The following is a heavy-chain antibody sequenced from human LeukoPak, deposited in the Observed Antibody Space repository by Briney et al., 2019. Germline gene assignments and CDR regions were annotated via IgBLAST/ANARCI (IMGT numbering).Heavy chain of an antibody. CDR2: VYTSGST. CDR3: ARHGSSRRVYYMDV. CDR1: GGSISSDNYS. J-gene: IGHJ6*03. Sequence: PSETLSLTCTVSGGSISSDNYSWSWIRQPAGKGLEWIGRVYTSGSTNYNPSLKSRVTISVDTSKNQFSLKLSSVTAADTAVYYCARHGSSRRVYYMDVWGKGTTVTISS. V-gene: IGHV4-61*02. D-gene: IGHD2-15*01.